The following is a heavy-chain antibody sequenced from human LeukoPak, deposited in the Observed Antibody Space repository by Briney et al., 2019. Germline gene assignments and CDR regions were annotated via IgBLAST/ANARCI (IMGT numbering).Heavy chain of an antibody. V-gene: IGHV3-23*01. J-gene: IGHJ4*02. CDR1: GFTFSGYA. Sequence: GGSLRLSCAASGFTFSGYAMSWVRQAPGKGLEWVSVLSGSGGSTYYADSVKGRFTISRDNSKNTLLLQMNSLRAEDTAIYYCAKVRGMTTVILRHFDYWGQGTLVAVSS. D-gene: IGHD4-17*01. CDR2: LSGSGGST. CDR3: AKVRGMTTVILRHFDY.